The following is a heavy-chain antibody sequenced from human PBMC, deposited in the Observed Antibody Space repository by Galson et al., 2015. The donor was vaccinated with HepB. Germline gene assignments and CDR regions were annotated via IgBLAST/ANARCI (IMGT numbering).Heavy chain of an antibody. D-gene: IGHD4-11*01. V-gene: IGHV1-18*04. CDR2: ISAYNGNT. CDR3: ARGSRRAVTTYRVHYYYGMDV. Sequence: SVKVSCKASGYTFTSYGISWVRQAPGQGLEWMGWISAYNGNTNYAQKLQGRVTMTTDTSTSTAYMGLRSLRSDDTAVYYCARGSRRAVTTYRVHYYYGMDVWGQGTTVTVSS. J-gene: IGHJ6*02. CDR1: GYTFTSYG.